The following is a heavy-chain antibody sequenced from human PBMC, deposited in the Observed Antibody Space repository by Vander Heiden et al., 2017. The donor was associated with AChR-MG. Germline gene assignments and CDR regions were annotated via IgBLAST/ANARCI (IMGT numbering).Heavy chain of an antibody. J-gene: IGHJ4*02. CDR3: AAVPDTAMVTVDY. CDR2: IVVGSGNT. Sequence: QMQLVQPGPEVKKPGTPVKVSCTASGFTFTSSAVQWVRQARGQRLEWIGWIVVGSGNTNYAQKCQERVTITRDMSTSTAYMELSSLRSEDTAVYYCAAVPDTAMVTVDYWGQGTLVTVSS. V-gene: IGHV1-58*01. D-gene: IGHD5-18*01. CDR1: GFTFTSSA.